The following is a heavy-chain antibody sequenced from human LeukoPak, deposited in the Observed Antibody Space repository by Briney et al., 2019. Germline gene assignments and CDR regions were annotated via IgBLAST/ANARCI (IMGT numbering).Heavy chain of an antibody. J-gene: IGHJ5*02. Sequence: SETLSLTCTVSGGSISSYYWSWIRQPAGKGLEWIGRIYTSGSTNYNPSLKSRVTMSVDTSKNQFSLKLSSVTAADTAVYYCACFHYDFWIGYYTSSWFDPWGQGTLVTVSS. CDR2: IYTSGST. V-gene: IGHV4-4*07. D-gene: IGHD3-3*01. CDR3: ACFHYDFWIGYYTSSWFDP. CDR1: GGSISSYY.